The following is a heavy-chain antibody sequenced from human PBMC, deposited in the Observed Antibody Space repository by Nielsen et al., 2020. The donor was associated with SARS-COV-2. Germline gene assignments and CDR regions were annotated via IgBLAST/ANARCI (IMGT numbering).Heavy chain of an antibody. J-gene: IGHJ6*02. CDR3: ARQDILTGYFNYYYYGMDV. CDR2: ISSSSSYT. Sequence: SLKISCAASGFTFSDYYMSWIRQAPGKGLEWVSYISSSSSYTNYADSVKGRFTISRDNAKNSLYLQMNSLRAEDTAVYYCARQDILTGYFNYYYYGMDVWGQGTTVTVSS. D-gene: IGHD3-9*01. V-gene: IGHV3-11*03. CDR1: GFTFSDYY.